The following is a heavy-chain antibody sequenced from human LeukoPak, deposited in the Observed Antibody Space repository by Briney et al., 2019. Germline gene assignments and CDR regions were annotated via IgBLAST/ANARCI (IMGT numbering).Heavy chain of an antibody. CDR3: ASHVCQALWFGECRQAFDP. CDR2: INHSGST. Sequence: PSETLSLTCAVYGGSFSGYYWNWIRQPPGKGLEWIGEINHSGSTNYNPSLKSRVTISVDTSKNQFSLKLSSVTAADTAVYYCASHVCQALWFGECRQAFDPWGQGTLVTVSS. D-gene: IGHD3-10*01. J-gene: IGHJ5*02. CDR1: GGSFSGYY. V-gene: IGHV4-34*01.